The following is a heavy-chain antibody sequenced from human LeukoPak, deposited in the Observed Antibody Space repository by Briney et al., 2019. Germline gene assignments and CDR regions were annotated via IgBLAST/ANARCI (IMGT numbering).Heavy chain of an antibody. Sequence: SETLSLTCAVYGGSFSGYYWSWIRQPPGKGREWIGEINHSGSTNYNPSLKSRVTILVDTSKNQFSLKLSSVAAADTAVYYCAYFSYDSSGRDYWGQGTLVTVSS. J-gene: IGHJ4*02. CDR2: INHSGST. D-gene: IGHD3-22*01. CDR1: GGSFSGYY. CDR3: AYFSYDSSGRDY. V-gene: IGHV4-34*01.